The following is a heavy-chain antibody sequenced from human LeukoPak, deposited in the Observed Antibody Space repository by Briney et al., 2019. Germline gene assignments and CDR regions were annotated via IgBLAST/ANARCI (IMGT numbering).Heavy chain of an antibody. D-gene: IGHD2-2*01. CDR3: AKDSRGHRVPGDFDY. CDR1: GFTFSSYA. J-gene: IGHJ4*02. CDR2: ISGSGGST. Sequence: GGSLRLSCAASGFTFSSYAMSWVRQAPGKGLEWVSAISGSGGSTYYADSVKGRFTISRDNSKNTLYLQMNSLRAEDTAVYYCAKDSRGHRVPGDFDYWGRGTLVTVSS. V-gene: IGHV3-23*01.